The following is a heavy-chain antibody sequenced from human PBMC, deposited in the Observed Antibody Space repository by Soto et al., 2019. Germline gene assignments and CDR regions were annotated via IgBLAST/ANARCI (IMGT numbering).Heavy chain of an antibody. D-gene: IGHD3-10*01. V-gene: IGHV1-18*01. Sequence: ASVKVSCKASGYTFTNSGISWVRQAPGQGLEWMGWISAYNGNTNYAQRLQGRVTMTTDTSTSTAYMELRSLRSDDTAVYYCARGGVIYGSGSYSHDYWGQGTLVTVSS. CDR1: GYTFTNSG. CDR2: ISAYNGNT. CDR3: ARGGVIYGSGSYSHDY. J-gene: IGHJ4*02.